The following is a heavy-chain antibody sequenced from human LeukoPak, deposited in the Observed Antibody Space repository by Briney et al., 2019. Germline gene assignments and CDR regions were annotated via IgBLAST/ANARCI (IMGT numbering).Heavy chain of an antibody. CDR1: GFIFSSYA. D-gene: IGHD2-2*01. Sequence: GGSLRLSCAASGFIFSSYAMSWVRQAPGKGLEWVSAISGSGDSAYYADPVKGRFTIFSDNSKNTLYLQMNSLRAEDTAVYYCAKGAVVPATSYYYYYYMDVWGRGTTVTVSS. CDR2: ISGSGDSA. V-gene: IGHV3-23*01. CDR3: AKGAVVPATSYYYYYYMDV. J-gene: IGHJ6*03.